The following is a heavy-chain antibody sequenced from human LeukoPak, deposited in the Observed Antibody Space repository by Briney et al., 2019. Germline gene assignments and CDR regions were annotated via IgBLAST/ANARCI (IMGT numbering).Heavy chain of an antibody. J-gene: IGHJ4*02. CDR3: AREWELLFDY. CDR2: ISSSSSTI. D-gene: IGHD1-26*01. CDR1: GFTFSSYS. V-gene: IGHV3-48*01. Sequence: GGSLRLSCAASGFTFSSYSMNWVHQAPGKGLEWVSYISSSSSTIYYADSVKGRFTISRDNARNSLYLQMNSLRAEDTAVYYCAREWELLFDYRGQGTLVTVSS.